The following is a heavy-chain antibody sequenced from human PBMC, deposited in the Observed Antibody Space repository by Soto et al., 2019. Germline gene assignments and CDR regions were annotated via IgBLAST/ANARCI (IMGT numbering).Heavy chain of an antibody. J-gene: IGHJ6*02. CDR3: ARLRAHPYYGMDV. CDR1: GFTFSSYA. CDR2: ISYDGSNK. V-gene: IGHV3-30-3*01. Sequence: GGSLRLSCAASGFTFSSYAMHWVRQAPGKGLEWVAVISYDGSNKYYADSVKGRFTISRDNSKNTLYLQMNSLRAEDTAVYYCARLRAHPYYGMDVWGQGTTVTVSS.